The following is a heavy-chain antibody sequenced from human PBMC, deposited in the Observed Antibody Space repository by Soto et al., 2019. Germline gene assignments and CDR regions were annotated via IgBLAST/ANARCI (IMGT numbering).Heavy chain of an antibody. D-gene: IGHD6-19*01. J-gene: IGHJ4*02. CDR3: VRSFGWYAIDY. CDR2: ISHIGSV. V-gene: IGHV4-4*02. CDR1: GVSISSNYY. Sequence: QVLLQESGPGLVQPSGTLSLSCAVSGVSISSNYYWGWVRQSPGKGLEWLGDISHIGSVNYSPSLMSRVPLSMDRSENQFSLKLNSVTGADTAVYYCVRSFGWYAIDYWGQGTLVIVSS.